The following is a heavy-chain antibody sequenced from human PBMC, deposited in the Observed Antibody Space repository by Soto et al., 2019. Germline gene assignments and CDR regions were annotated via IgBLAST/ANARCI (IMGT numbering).Heavy chain of an antibody. D-gene: IGHD3-9*01. CDR1: GDSISKSGRY. CDR3: TRLLTPYDTSCSSWFGP. Sequence: SETLSLTCSVSGDSISKSGRYWGWIRLPPRKALEWIGGIDYRGLTLYNPSLRSRITMSIDTSKKFFSLKFTSVSASDTAIYYSTRLLTPYDTSCSSWFGPWGQGTLVTVSS. V-gene: IGHV4-39*02. CDR2: IDYRGLT. J-gene: IGHJ5*02.